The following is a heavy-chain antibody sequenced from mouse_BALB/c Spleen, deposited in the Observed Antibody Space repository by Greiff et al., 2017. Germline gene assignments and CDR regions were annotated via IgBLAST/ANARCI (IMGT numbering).Heavy chain of an antibody. J-gene: IGHJ2*01. CDR2: ISSGSSTI. CDR3: ARRGYDYDYFDY. Sequence: EVNVVESGGGLVQPGGSRKLSCAASGFTFSSFGMHWVRQAPEKGLEWVAYISSGSSTIYYADTVKGRFTISRDNPKNTLFLQMTSLRSEDTAMYYCARRGYDYDYFDYWGQGTTLTVSS. V-gene: IGHV5-17*02. D-gene: IGHD2-4*01. CDR1: GFTFSSFG.